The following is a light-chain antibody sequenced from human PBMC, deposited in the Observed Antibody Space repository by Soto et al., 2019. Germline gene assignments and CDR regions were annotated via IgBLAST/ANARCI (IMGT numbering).Light chain of an antibody. CDR3: SSNAATNNYV. CDR1: DSDVGGYNY. J-gene: IGLJ1*01. V-gene: IGLV2-8*01. Sequence: QSALTQPASVSGSPGQSITISCTGTDSDVGGYNYVSWYQQHPGKAPKLIIYEVSKRPSGVPDRFSGSKSGNTASLTVSGLQAEDEADYYCSSNAATNNYVFGSGTKLTVL. CDR2: EVS.